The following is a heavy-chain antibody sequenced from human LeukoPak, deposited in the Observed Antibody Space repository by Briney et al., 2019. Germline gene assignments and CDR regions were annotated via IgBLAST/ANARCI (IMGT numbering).Heavy chain of an antibody. J-gene: IGHJ4*01. Sequence: PGGSLTLSCSASGCTLSNYWMHWVRQPPGKGLVWVGRLHSNGAVTTNADSLKGRFTISRDTATNTLYLQMNSLVVEDAAVFYCGGCVVVTAGDYWGEGTLAAVAS. CDR3: GGCVVVTAGDY. CDR1: GCTLSNYW. D-gene: IGHD2-21*02. CDR2: LHSNGAVT. V-gene: IGHV3-74*01.